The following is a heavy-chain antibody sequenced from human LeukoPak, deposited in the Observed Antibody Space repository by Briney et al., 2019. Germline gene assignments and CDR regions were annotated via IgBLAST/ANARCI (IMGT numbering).Heavy chain of an antibody. V-gene: IGHV3-33*01. Sequence: PGGSLRLSCAASGYTFSSYGMHWVRQAPGKGLEWVAVIWYDGSNKNYADSLKGRFTISRDNSKNTLYLQMDSLRAEDSPVCCCAIARDNYDRSGFSALDYWGQGTLVTVSS. CDR3: AIARDNYDRSGFSALDY. D-gene: IGHD3-22*01. J-gene: IGHJ4*02. CDR1: GYTFSSYG. CDR2: IWYDGSNK.